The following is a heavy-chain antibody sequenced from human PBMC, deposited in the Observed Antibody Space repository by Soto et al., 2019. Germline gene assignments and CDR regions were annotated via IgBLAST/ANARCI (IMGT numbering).Heavy chain of an antibody. V-gene: IGHV1-8*01. D-gene: IGHD3-10*01. CDR3: ARAPVYGSSNNWFDP. J-gene: IGHJ5*02. Sequence: QVQLVQSGAEVKKPGASVKVSCKTSGYTFTSYDINWVRQATGQGLEWMGRMNPNSGNTDYARKFQGRVTMTRDTSISTAYMELSSLTSEDTAVYYCARAPVYGSSNNWFDPWGQGTQVTVSS. CDR1: GYTFTSYD. CDR2: MNPNSGNT.